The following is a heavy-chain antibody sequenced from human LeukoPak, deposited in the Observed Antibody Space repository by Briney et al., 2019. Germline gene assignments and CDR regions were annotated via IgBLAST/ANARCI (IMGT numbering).Heavy chain of an antibody. CDR2: ISAYNGNT. V-gene: IGHV1-18*01. Sequence: ASVKVSCKASGYAFTSYGISWVRQAPGQGLEWMGWISAYNGNTNYAQKLQGRVTMTTDTSTSTAYMELRSLRSDDTAVYYCASPYGSGSYYFLWGQGTLVTVSS. CDR1: GYAFTSYG. J-gene: IGHJ4*02. CDR3: ASPYGSGSYYFL. D-gene: IGHD3-10*01.